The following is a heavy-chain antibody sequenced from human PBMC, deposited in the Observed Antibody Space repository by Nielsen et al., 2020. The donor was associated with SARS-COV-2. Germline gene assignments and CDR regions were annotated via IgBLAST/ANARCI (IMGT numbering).Heavy chain of an antibody. V-gene: IGHV3-7*03. CDR2: IKQDGSEK. CDR1: GFTFSSYW. J-gene: IGHJ6*03. Sequence: GESLKISCAASGFTFSSYWTSWVRQAPGKGLEWVANIKQDGSEKYYVDSVKGRFTISRDNAKNSLYLQMNSLRAEDTAVYYCARENYDFWSGYYPRYYYYYMDVWGKGTTVTVSS. CDR3: ARENYDFWSGYYPRYYYYYMDV. D-gene: IGHD3-3*01.